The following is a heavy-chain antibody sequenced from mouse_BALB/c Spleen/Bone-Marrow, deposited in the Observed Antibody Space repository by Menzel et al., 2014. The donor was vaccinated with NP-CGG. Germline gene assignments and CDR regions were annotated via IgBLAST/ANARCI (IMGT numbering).Heavy chain of an antibody. CDR3: ARGEGWHYFDY. J-gene: IGHJ2*01. Sequence: EVQPQQSGPGLVKPSQSLSLTCSVTGYSITSGYYWNWIRQFPGNKLEWMGYISYDGSNNYNPSLKNRISITRDTSKNQFFLKLNSVTTEDTATYYCARGEGWHYFDYWGQGTTLTVSS. CDR1: GYSITSGYY. V-gene: IGHV3-6*02. D-gene: IGHD2-3*01. CDR2: ISYDGSN.